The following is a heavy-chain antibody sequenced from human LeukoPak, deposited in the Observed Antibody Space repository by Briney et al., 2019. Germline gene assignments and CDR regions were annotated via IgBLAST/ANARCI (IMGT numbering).Heavy chain of an antibody. CDR1: GYTFTGYY. Sequence: ASVKVSCKASGYTFTGYYMHWVRQAPGQGLEWMGWINPNSGGTNYAQKFQGRVTMTRDTSISTAYMELSSLRSEDTAVYYCARDYGSGSYLPRFWGQGTLVTVSS. CDR3: ARDYGSGSYLPRF. J-gene: IGHJ4*02. D-gene: IGHD3-10*01. CDR2: INPNSGGT. V-gene: IGHV1-2*02.